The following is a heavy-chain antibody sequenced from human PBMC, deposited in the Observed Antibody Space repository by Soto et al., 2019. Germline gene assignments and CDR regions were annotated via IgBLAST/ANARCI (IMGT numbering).Heavy chain of an antibody. J-gene: IGHJ6*02. CDR3: ARWYSSSSHYYYYGMDV. V-gene: IGHV5-10-1*01. Sequence: PGESLKISCKGSGYSFTSYWISWVRQMPGKGLEWMGRIDPSDSYTNYSPSFQGHVTISADKSIGTAYLQWSSLKASDTAMYYCARWYSSSSHYYYYGMDVWGQGTTVTVSS. D-gene: IGHD6-6*01. CDR1: GYSFTSYW. CDR2: IDPSDSYT.